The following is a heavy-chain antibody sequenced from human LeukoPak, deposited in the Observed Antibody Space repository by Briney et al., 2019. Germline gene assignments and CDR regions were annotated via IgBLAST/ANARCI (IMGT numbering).Heavy chain of an antibody. D-gene: IGHD3-10*01. J-gene: IGHJ4*02. V-gene: IGHV4-59*08. CDR1: GGSISSYY. CDR3: ASNYYGSGSLDY. CDR2: IYYSGST. Sequence: SETLSLTCTVSGGSISSYYWSWIRQPPGKGLEWIGYIYYSGSTNYNPSLKSRVTISVDTSKNQFSLKVSSVTTADTAVYYCASNYYGSGSLDYWGQGNLVTVSS.